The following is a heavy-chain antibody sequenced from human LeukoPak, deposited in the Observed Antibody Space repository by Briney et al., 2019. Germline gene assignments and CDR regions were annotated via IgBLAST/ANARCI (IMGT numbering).Heavy chain of an antibody. V-gene: IGHV3-23*01. D-gene: IGHD6-6*01. CDR2: LSGSGGDT. J-gene: IGHJ4*02. CDR1: GFTFSRNA. CDR3: AKRIAARTPYYFDY. Sequence: GGSLRLSCAASGFTFSRNAMSWVRQAPGKGLEWVSSLSGSGGDTYYADSVKGRFTISRDNSKNTLYLQMNSLRSEDTAVYYCAKRIAARTPYYFDYWGQGTLVTVSS.